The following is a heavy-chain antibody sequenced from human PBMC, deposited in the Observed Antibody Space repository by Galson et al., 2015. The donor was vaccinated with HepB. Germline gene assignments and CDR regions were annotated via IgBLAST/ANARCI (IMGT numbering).Heavy chain of an antibody. D-gene: IGHD2-2*01. CDR3: AKDQDLKGYCTSTSCKGAEY. CDR1: GFTFSNYA. Sequence: SLRLSCAASGFTFSNYAMSWVRQAPGKGLEWVSGISGSSGSTYYADSVKGRFTISRDNSKNTLYVQMNSLRAEDTAVYYCAKDQDLKGYCTSTSCKGAEYWGQGTLVTVYS. CDR2: ISGSSGST. V-gene: IGHV3-23*01. J-gene: IGHJ4*02.